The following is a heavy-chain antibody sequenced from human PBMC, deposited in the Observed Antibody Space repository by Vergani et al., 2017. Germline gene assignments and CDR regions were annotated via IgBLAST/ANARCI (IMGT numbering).Heavy chain of an antibody. CDR3: GRASDNYN. Sequence: EVQLLQSEGAVVQPGGSLILSCVASGFTFNSHAMSWVRQGHGQGLEWVSSIENTGDSTHYADSVKGRFTISRDNSKNTRYLQMNSLRVEYTAVYYCGRASDNYNWGKGTLVTVSS. CDR1: GFTFNSHA. CDR2: IENTGDST. V-gene: IGHV3-23*01. D-gene: IGHD5-24*01. J-gene: IGHJ4*02.